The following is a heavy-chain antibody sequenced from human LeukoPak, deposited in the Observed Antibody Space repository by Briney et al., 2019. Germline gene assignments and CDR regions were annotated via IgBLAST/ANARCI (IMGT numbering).Heavy chain of an antibody. Sequence: GGSLRLSCAASGFTFSSYAMSWVRQAPGKGLEWVSAISGSGGSTYYADSVKGRFTISRDNSKNTLYLQMNSLRAEDTAVYYGARNIPENRYYDFWGGFYNKDYFDYWGQGPLVPVSS. CDR2: ISGSGGST. CDR1: GFTFSSYA. CDR3: ARNIPENRYYDFWGGFYNKDYFDY. D-gene: IGHD3-3*01. J-gene: IGHJ4*02. V-gene: IGHV3-23*01.